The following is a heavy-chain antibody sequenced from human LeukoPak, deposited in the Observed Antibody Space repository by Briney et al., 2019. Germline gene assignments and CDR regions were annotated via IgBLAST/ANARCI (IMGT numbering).Heavy chain of an antibody. J-gene: IGHJ4*02. Sequence: PSETLSLTCTVSGGSISSGSYYWSWIRQPAGKGLEWIGRIYTSGSTNYNPSLKSRVTISVDTSKNQFSLKLSSVTAADTAVYYCARDGWYYFDYWGQGTLVTVSS. CDR1: GGSISSGSYY. CDR2: IYTSGST. D-gene: IGHD3-10*01. V-gene: IGHV4-61*02. CDR3: ARDGWYYFDY.